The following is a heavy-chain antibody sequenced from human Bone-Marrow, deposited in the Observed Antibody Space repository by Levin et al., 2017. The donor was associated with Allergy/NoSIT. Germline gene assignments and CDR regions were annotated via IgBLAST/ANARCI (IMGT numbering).Heavy chain of an antibody. J-gene: IGHJ4*02. CDR1: GFTFSSYA. Sequence: SCAASGFTFSSYAMHWVRQAPGKGLEWVAVISYDGSNKYYADSVKGRFTISRDNSKNTLYLQMNSLRAEDTAVYYCARGDGYTTPEYYFDYWGQGTLVTVSS. D-gene: IGHD5-24*01. CDR3: ARGDGYTTPEYYFDY. V-gene: IGHV3-30*04. CDR2: ISYDGSNK.